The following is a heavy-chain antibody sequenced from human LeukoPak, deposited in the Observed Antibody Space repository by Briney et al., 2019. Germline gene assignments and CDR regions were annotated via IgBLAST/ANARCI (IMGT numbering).Heavy chain of an antibody. J-gene: IGHJ4*02. CDR2: IRYSGSA. CDR3: ARLVYDSRGYYFDY. CDR1: GDSISTYY. D-gene: IGHD3-22*01. V-gene: IGHV4-59*08. Sequence: SETLSFTCTVSGDSISTYYWSWIRPPPGKGLEWMGYIRYSGSANYNPSLRSRVTISIDTSKNQFSLKLSSVTAADTAVYHCARLVYDSRGYYFDYWGQGTLVTVSS.